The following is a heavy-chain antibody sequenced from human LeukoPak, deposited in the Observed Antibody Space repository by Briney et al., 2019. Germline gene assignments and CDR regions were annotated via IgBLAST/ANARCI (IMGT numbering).Heavy chain of an antibody. CDR1: GGSISSSSYY. CDR2: IYYSGST. CDR3: SRGYSSGWHTSPDY. D-gene: IGHD6-19*01. V-gene: IGHV4-39*01. J-gene: IGHJ4*02. Sequence: SETLSLTCTVSGGSISSSSYYWGWIRPPPGKGLEWIGSIYYSGSTYYNPSLKSRVTISVDTSKNQFSLKLSSVTAADTAVYYCSRGYSSGWHTSPDYWGQGTLVTVSS.